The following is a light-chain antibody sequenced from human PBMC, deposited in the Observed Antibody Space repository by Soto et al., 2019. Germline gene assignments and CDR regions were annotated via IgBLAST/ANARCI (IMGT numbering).Light chain of an antibody. J-gene: IGKJ1*01. CDR3: QQYNKWPQWT. V-gene: IGKV3-15*01. CDR2: SAS. Sequence: VMSQSLATASVNPGERATLSCRASQSIRTDLAWYQQKPGQAPSLLIFSASTRATGAPARFSGSGSGTEFTLTISSLQSEDFAVYYCQQYNKWPQWTFGQGTMVDI. CDR1: QSIRTD.